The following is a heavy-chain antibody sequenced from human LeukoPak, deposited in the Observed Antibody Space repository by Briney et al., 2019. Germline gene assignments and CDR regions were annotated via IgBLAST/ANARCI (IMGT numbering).Heavy chain of an antibody. D-gene: IGHD6-19*01. CDR2: INPNSGGT. CDR3: ARRRGIAVAGRDAFDI. CDR1: GYTFTGYY. Sequence: ASVKVSCKASGYTFTGYYIHWVRQAPGQGLEWMGWINPNSGGTNYAQKLQGRVTMTTDTSTSTAYMELRSLRSGDTAVYYCARRRGIAVAGRDAFDIWGQGTMVTVSS. V-gene: IGHV1-2*02. J-gene: IGHJ3*02.